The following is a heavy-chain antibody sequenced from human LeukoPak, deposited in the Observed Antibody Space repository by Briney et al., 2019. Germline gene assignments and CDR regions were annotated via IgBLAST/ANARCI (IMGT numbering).Heavy chain of an antibody. D-gene: IGHD6-19*01. CDR3: ARDTLYSSGWYTFDY. CDR1: GFTFSSYA. CDR2: ISSVGGNK. Sequence: GGSLRLSCAASGFTFSSYAMHWVRQAPGKGLEWVAVISSVGGNKYYADSVKGRLTISRDNSKNTLYLQMNSLRAEDTAVYYCARDTLYSSGWYTFDYWGQGTLLTVPS. V-gene: IGHV3-30-3*01. J-gene: IGHJ4*02.